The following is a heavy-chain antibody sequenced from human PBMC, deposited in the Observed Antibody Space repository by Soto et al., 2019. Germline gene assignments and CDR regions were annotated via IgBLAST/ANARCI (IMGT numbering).Heavy chain of an antibody. V-gene: IGHV5-10-1*01. D-gene: IGHD4-17*01. Sequence: PGESLKISCKGSGYSFTSYWLSWVRQMPGKGLEWMGRIDPSDSYTNYSPSFQGHVTISADKSISTAYLQWSSLKASDTAMYYCARHGYGDYRYYYYGMDVWGQGTTVTV. CDR2: IDPSDSYT. CDR1: GYSFTSYW. CDR3: ARHGYGDYRYYYYGMDV. J-gene: IGHJ6*02.